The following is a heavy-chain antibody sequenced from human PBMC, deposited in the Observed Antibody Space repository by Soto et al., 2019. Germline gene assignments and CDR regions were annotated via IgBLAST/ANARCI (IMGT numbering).Heavy chain of an antibody. J-gene: IGHJ5*02. CDR3: ARDPTGYCSSTSCPSWGFDP. D-gene: IGHD2-2*01. CDR2: ISAYNGNT. CDR1: GYTFTSYG. V-gene: IGHV1-18*01. Sequence: ASVKVSCKASGYTFTSYGISWVRQAPGQGLEWMGWISAYNGNTNYAQKLQGRVTMTTDTSTSTAYMELRSLRSDDTAVYYCARDPTGYCSSTSCPSWGFDPWGQGTLVTVSS.